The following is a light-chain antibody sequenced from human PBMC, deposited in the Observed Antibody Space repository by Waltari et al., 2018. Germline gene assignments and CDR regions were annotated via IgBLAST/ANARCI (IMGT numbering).Light chain of an antibody. Sequence: EIVMTQSPATVSVSPGERATLSCRASQSVTTSLAWFQQRPGQPPRVLIYGASTWAAGIPARFSGSGSGTEFTLTISSLQSEDFAVYYCQQYEDWPPITFGGGTKVEIK. J-gene: IGKJ4*01. V-gene: IGKV3-15*01. CDR3: QQYEDWPPIT. CDR1: QSVTTS. CDR2: GAS.